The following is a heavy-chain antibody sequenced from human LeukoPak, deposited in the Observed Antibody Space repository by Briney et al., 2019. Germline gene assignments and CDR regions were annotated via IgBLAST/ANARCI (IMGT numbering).Heavy chain of an antibody. J-gene: IGHJ4*02. CDR2: INPSGGST. Sequence: ASVKVSCKASGYTFTSYYMHWVRQAPGQGLEWMGIINPSGGSTSYAQKFQGRVTMTRDTSTSTVYMELSSLRSEDTAVYYCARDNIAARSLINGLVDYWGQGTLVTVSS. CDR1: GYTFTSYY. V-gene: IGHV1-46*01. D-gene: IGHD6-6*01. CDR3: ARDNIAARSLINGLVDY.